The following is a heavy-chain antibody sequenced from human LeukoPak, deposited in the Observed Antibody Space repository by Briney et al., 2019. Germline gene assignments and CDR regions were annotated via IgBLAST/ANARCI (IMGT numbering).Heavy chain of an antibody. CDR3: AKVLYGDYGRYYYGMDV. J-gene: IGHJ6*02. V-gene: IGHV3-30*18. D-gene: IGHD4-17*01. Sequence: GRSLRLSCAASGFTFSSYGMHWVRQAPGKGLEWVAVISYDGSNKYYADSVKGRFTISRDNSKNTLYLQMNSLRAENTAVYYCAKVLYGDYGRYYYGMDVWGQGTTVTVSS. CDR1: GFTFSSYG. CDR2: ISYDGSNK.